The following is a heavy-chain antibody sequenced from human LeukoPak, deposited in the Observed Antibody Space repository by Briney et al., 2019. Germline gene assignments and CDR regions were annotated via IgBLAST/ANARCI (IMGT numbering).Heavy chain of an antibody. Sequence: KPGGSLRLSCAASGFTFINAWMSWVRQAPGRGLEWVGRIKSKTDGGTTDYAAPVKGRFTISRDDSKNTLYLQMNSLKTEDTAVYYCTTDGMTTVCGIDPWGQGTLVTVSS. CDR1: GFTFINAW. D-gene: IGHD4-11*01. CDR3: TTDGMTTVCGIDP. V-gene: IGHV3-15*01. CDR2: IKSKTDGGTT. J-gene: IGHJ5*02.